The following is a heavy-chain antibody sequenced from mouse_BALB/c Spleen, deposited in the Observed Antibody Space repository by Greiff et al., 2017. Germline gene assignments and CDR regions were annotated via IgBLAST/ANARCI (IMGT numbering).Heavy chain of an antibody. CDR3: AREAEVRRGPWFAY. V-gene: IGHV1-80*01. CDR1: GYAFSSYW. J-gene: IGHJ3*01. D-gene: IGHD2-14*01. CDR2: IYPGDGDT. Sequence: VQLQQSGAELVRPGSSVKISCKASGYAFSSYWMNWVKQRPGKGLEWIGQIYPGDGDTNYNGKFKGKATLTADKSPSTAYMQLSSLTSEDSAVYFCAREAEVRRGPWFAYWGQGTLVTVSA.